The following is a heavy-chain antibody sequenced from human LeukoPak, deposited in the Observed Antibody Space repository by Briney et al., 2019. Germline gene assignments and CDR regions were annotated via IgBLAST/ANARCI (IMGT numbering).Heavy chain of an antibody. CDR1: GFTFTSYA. CDR3: ARDGVVVTAPKMGDFDY. D-gene: IGHD2-21*02. V-gene: IGHV1-3*01. CDR2: INAGNGNT. J-gene: IGHJ4*02. Sequence: GGSLRLSCAASGFTFTSYAMHWVRQAPGQRLEWMGWINAGNGNTKYSQKFQGRVTITRDTSASTAYMELSSLRSEDTAVYYCARDGVVVTAPKMGDFDYWGQGTLVTVSS.